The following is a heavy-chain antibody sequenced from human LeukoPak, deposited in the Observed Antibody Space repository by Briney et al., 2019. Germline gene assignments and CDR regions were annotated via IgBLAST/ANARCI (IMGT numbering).Heavy chain of an antibody. D-gene: IGHD6-13*01. CDR3: ARDVDQQLARDYYYYDMDV. J-gene: IGHJ6*03. V-gene: IGHV3-21*01. CDR1: GFTFSGYS. Sequence: GGSLRLSCAASGFTFSGYSMKWVRQAPGKGLEWVSSISSSSSYIFYADSMKGRFTISRDNAKNSLYLQMNSLRAEDTAVYYCARDVDQQLARDYYYYDMDVWGKGTTVTVSS. CDR2: ISSSSSYI.